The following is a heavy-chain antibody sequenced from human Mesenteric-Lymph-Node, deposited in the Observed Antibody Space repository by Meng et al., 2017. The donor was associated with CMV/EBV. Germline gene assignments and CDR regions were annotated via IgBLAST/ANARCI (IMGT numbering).Heavy chain of an antibody. CDR1: GFTFNSYS. J-gene: IGHJ4*02. Sequence: GESLKIPCAASGFTFNSYSMNWVRQAPGKGLEWVSSISSSSSYIYYADSVKGRFTISRDNAKNSLYLQMNSLRAEDTAVYYCARDLGNWIYGGDFDYWGQGTLVTVSS. CDR2: ISSSSSYI. CDR3: ARDLGNWIYGGDFDY. D-gene: IGHD1-7*01. V-gene: IGHV3-21*01.